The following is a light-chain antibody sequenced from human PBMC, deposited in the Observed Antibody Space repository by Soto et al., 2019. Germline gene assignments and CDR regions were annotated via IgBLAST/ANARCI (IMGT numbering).Light chain of an antibody. CDR3: SSSTCSSTV. CDR1: SSDVGGYNY. V-gene: IGLV2-14*01. CDR2: DVS. Sequence: QSVLTQPASVSGSPGQSITISCTGTSSDVGGYNYVSWYQQHPGKAPKLMIYDVSNRPSGVSNRFSGSKSGNTASLTISGLQADDEADYYCSSSTCSSTVFGGGT. J-gene: IGLJ3*02.